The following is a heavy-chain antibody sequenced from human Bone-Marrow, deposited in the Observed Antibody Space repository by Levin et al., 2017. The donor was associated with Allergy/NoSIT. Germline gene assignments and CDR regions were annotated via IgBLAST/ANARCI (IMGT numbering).Heavy chain of an antibody. V-gene: IGHV4-34*01. CDR1: GGSFRGYY. J-gene: IGHJ5*02. CDR2: INHSGST. D-gene: IGHD3-10*01. CDR3: ARGKARNYYGSGSYDYNWFDP. Sequence: SQTLSLTCAVYGGSFRGYYWSWIRQPPGKGLEWIGEINHSGSTNYNPSLKSRVTISVDTSKNQFSLKLSSVTAADTAVYYCARGKARNYYGSGSYDYNWFDPWGQGTLVTVSS.